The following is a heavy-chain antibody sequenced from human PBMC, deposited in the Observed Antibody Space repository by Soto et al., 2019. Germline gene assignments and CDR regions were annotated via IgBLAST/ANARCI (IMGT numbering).Heavy chain of an antibody. Sequence: QVQLRESGPGLVKPSQTLSLTCTVSGGSIISGDYYWSWIRQPPGKGLEWIGYIYYSGDTSYNPSLKSRVTVSIATCKSPFSLKLSSVTAADTAFSYCAREGVLLFGANSVYYSTLDVWGQGTTVTVSS. D-gene: IGHD7-27*01. CDR3: AREGVLLFGANSVYYSTLDV. J-gene: IGHJ6*02. CDR2: IYYSGDT. CDR1: GGSIISGDYY. V-gene: IGHV4-30-4*08.